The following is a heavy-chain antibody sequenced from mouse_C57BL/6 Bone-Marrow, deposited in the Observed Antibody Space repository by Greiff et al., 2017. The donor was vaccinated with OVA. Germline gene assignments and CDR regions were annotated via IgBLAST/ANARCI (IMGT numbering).Heavy chain of an antibody. V-gene: IGHV10-1*01. CDR1: GFSFNTYA. CDR2: IRSKSNNYAT. Sequence: EVHLVESGGGLVQPKGSLKLSCAASGFSFNTYAMNWVRQAPGKGLEWVARIRSKSNNYATYYADSVKDRFTISRDDSESMLYLQMNNLKTEDTAMYYCVRQEDYSNYFDYWGQGTTLTVSS. J-gene: IGHJ2*01. CDR3: VRQEDYSNYFDY. D-gene: IGHD2-5*01.